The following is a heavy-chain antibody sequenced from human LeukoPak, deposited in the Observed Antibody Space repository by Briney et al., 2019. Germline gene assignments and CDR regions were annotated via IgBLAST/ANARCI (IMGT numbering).Heavy chain of an antibody. J-gene: IGHJ3*02. CDR2: INHSGST. CDR3: ARESTFDI. V-gene: IGHV4-34*01. CDR1: GGSFSGYY. Sequence: SETLSLTCAVYGGSFSGYYWSWIRQPPGKGLEWTGEINHSGSTNYNPSLKSRVTISVDTSKNQFSLKLSSVTAADTAVYYCARESTFDIWGQGTMVTVSS.